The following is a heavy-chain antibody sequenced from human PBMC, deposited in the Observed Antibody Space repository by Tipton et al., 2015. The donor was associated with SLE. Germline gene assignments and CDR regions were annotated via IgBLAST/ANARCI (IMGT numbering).Heavy chain of an antibody. V-gene: IGHV3-33*08. Sequence: SLRLSCTASGFNFNVYGMHWLRQAPGKGLEWVAVSWFDGSDYVDSVKGRFTISRDNAKNSLYLQMNSLREDDTAVYYCARVQYSSGSYFFDYWGQGTLVTVSS. D-gene: IGHD6-19*01. J-gene: IGHJ4*02. CDR2: SWFDGSD. CDR3: ARVQYSSGSYFFDY. CDR1: GFNFNVYG.